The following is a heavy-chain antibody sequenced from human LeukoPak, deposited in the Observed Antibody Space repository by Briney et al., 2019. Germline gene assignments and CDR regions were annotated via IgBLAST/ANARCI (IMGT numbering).Heavy chain of an antibody. Sequence: SETLSLTCAVYGGSFSGYYWSWIRQPPGKGLERMGEINHSGSTNYNPSLKSRVTISVDTSKNQFSLKLSSVTASDTAVYYCARERTGTTDDRIDYWGQGTLVTVSS. J-gene: IGHJ4*02. V-gene: IGHV4-34*01. CDR3: ARERTGTTDDRIDY. CDR2: INHSGST. D-gene: IGHD1-1*01. CDR1: GGSFSGYY.